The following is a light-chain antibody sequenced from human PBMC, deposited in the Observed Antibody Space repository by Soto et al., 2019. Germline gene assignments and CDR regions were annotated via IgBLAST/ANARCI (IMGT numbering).Light chain of an antibody. CDR3: QQYGTSPPLT. CDR2: GAS. V-gene: IGKV3-20*01. J-gene: IGKJ4*01. Sequence: EIVLTQSPGTLSLSPGERATLSCRASQSVSSNYLAWYQQRPGQAPRLLIFGASSRATGIPDRFSGSVSGTDFTLTISRLEPEDFAVYYCQQYGTSPPLTFGGGTKVDI. CDR1: QSVSSNY.